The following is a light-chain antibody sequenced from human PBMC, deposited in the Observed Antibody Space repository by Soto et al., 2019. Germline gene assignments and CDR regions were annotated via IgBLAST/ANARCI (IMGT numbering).Light chain of an antibody. J-gene: IGKJ4*01. Sequence: EVVMTQSPATLSVSPGERATLSCRASQSVDINLAWYQKKAGQAPRLLIYGASTRATAIPARFSGSGSGTEFTLTISSLQSEDFAVYYCQQYDTWPLTFGGGTKVDIK. V-gene: IGKV3-15*01. CDR2: GAS. CDR3: QQYDTWPLT. CDR1: QSVDIN.